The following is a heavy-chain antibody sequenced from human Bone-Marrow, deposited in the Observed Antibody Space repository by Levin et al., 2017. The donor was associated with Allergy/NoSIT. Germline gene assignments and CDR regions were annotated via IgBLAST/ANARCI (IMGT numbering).Heavy chain of an antibody. CDR3: TKRIAAYALDA. CDR2: IRSRTDNFAT. D-gene: IGHD6-13*01. Sequence: LSLTCATSGFLFSGSTMHWVRQASGKGLEWVGHIRSRTDNFATEYAAAVKGRFIISRDDSKKTAFLQMNSLKTDDTAVYYCTKRIAAYALDAWGLGTKVTVSS. CDR1: GFLFSGST. V-gene: IGHV3-73*01. J-gene: IGHJ6*02.